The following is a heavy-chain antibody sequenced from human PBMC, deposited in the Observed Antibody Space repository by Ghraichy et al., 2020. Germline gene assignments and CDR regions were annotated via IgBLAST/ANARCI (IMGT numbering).Heavy chain of an antibody. V-gene: IGHV3-23*01. D-gene: IGHD6-13*01. Sequence: GALRLSCAASGFTFSSYAMSWVRQAPGKGLEWVSAISGSGGSTYYADSVKGRFTISRDNSKNTLYLQMNSLRAEDTAVYYCAKGAAGTGYYYGMDVWGQGTTVTVSS. CDR2: ISGSGGST. CDR1: GFTFSSYA. CDR3: AKGAAGTGYYYGMDV. J-gene: IGHJ6*02.